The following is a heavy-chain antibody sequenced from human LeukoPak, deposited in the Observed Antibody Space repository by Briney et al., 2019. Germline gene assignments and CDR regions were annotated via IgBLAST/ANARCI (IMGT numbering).Heavy chain of an antibody. V-gene: IGHV3-7*01. D-gene: IGHD2-15*01. CDR1: GFTFNNYW. Sequence: GGSLRLSCVASGFTFNNYWMRWVGQPPGKGLEWVANIKQGTRENYYVDSVKGRFTISRANAKNSLYLQMNSLRAEDRAVYYCARGGGSNRYGYAFDIWGQGTVVTVSS. J-gene: IGHJ3*02. CDR3: ARGGGSNRYGYAFDI. CDR2: IKQGTREN.